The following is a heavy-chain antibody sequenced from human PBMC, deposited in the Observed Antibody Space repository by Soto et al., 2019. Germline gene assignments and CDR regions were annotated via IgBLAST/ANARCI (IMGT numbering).Heavy chain of an antibody. V-gene: IGHV3-33*01. CDR1: GFTFSSYG. CDR2: IWYDGNNK. J-gene: IGHJ4*02. Sequence: QVQLVESGGGVVQPGGSLRLSCAASGFTFSSYGMHWVRQAPGKGLEWVAVIWYDGNNKYYADSVKGRFTISRDNSNNTLYVQMTSLRAEDTAVYYCARWLHSRFDYWGQGTLVTVSS. CDR3: ARWLHSRFDY. D-gene: IGHD2-21*01.